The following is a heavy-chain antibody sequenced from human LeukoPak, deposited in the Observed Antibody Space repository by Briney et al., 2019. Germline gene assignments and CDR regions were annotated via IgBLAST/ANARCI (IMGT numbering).Heavy chain of an antibody. CDR1: GYSFTSYW. D-gene: IGHD3-22*01. J-gene: IGHJ4*02. Sequence: GESLKISCKGSGYSFTSYWIGWVRQMPGKGLEWMGIIYPGVSDTRYSTSFQGQVTISADKSISTAYLQWSSLKASDTAMYYCARRTLRGGDYYDSSGYYLYWGQGTLVTVSS. CDR3: ARRTLRGGDYYDSSGYYLY. CDR2: IYPGVSDT. V-gene: IGHV5-51*01.